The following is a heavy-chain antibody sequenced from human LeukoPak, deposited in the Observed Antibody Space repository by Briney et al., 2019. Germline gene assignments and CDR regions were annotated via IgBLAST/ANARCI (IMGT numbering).Heavy chain of an antibody. Sequence: SETLSLTCTVSGGSISSYYWSWIRQPPGKGLEWIGYIYYSGSTNYNPSLKSRVTISVDTSKNQFSLKLSSVTAADTAVYYCARVNSSTSFGFDYWGQGTLVTVSS. CDR1: GGSISSYY. CDR2: IYYSGST. CDR3: ARVNSSTSFGFDY. J-gene: IGHJ4*02. D-gene: IGHD2-2*01. V-gene: IGHV4-59*01.